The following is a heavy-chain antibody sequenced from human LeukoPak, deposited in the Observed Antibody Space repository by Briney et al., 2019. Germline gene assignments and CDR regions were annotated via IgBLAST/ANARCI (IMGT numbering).Heavy chain of an antibody. CDR1: GYTFTSYG. D-gene: IGHD3-10*01. CDR3: ARDMVRGVLNWSDP. V-gene: IGHV1-18*01. Sequence: ASVKVSCKASGYTFTSYGISWVRHAPGQGLEWMGWISAYNGNTNYAQKLQGRVTMTTDTSTSTAYMELRSLRSDNTAVYYCARDMVRGVLNWSDPGAREPWSPSPQ. J-gene: IGHJ5*02. CDR2: ISAYNGNT.